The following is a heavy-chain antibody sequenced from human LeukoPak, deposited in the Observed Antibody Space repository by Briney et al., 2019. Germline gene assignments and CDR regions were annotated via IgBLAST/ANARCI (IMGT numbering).Heavy chain of an antibody. CDR1: GGSISTGSYY. J-gene: IGHJ6*03. CDR2: IYTSGGT. V-gene: IGHV4-61*02. D-gene: IGHD5-18*01. CDR3: ARGGYSYVALYMDV. Sequence: KTSETLSLTCTVSGGSISTGSYYWTWIRQPAGKGLEWIGRIYTSGGTNYNPSLKSRVTISVDTSKNQFSLKLTSVTAADTAVYYCARGGYSYVALYMDVWGKGTTVTVSS.